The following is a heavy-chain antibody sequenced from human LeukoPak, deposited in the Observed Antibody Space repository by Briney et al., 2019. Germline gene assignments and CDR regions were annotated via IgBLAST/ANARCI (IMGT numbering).Heavy chain of an antibody. J-gene: IGHJ4*02. D-gene: IGHD2-2*01. V-gene: IGHV4-34*01. CDR2: SNHSGST. Sequence: SETLSLTCAVYGGSFSGYYWSWIRQPPGKGLEWIGESNHSGSTNYNPSLKSRVTISVDTSKNQFSLKLSSVTAADTAVYYCARGSAYAKNWGQGTLVTVSS. CDR1: GGSFSGYY. CDR3: ARGSAYAKN.